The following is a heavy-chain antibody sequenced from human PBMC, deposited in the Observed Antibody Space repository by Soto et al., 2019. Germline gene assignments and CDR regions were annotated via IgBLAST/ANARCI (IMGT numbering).Heavy chain of an antibody. V-gene: IGHV3-33*01. CDR1: GFPFISYG. CDR3: AREITSTMIVEGPGY. Sequence: PARSLRLSCAASGFPFISYGMHWVRPAPGKGLEWVAVIWYDGSNKYYADSVKGRFTISRDNSKNTLYLQMNSLRAEDTAVYYCAREITSTMIVEGPGYWGQGTLVTVSS. CDR2: IWYDGSNK. D-gene: IGHD3-22*01. J-gene: IGHJ4*02.